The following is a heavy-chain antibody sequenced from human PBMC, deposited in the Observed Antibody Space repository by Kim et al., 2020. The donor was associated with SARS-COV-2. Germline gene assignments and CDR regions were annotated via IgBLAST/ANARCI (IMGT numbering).Heavy chain of an antibody. D-gene: IGHD3-22*01. J-gene: IGHJ4*02. CDR3: AKFNTYYYDSSGYY. V-gene: IGHV3-23*01. CDR2: ISGSGGST. Sequence: GGSLRLSCAASGFTFSSYAMSWVRQAPGKGLEWVSAISGSGGSTYYAGSVKGRFTISRDNSKNTLYLQMNSLRAEDTAVYYCAKFNTYYYDSSGYYWGQGTLVTVSS. CDR1: GFTFSSYA.